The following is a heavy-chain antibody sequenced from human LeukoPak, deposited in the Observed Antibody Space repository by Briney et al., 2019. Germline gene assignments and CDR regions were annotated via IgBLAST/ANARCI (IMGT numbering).Heavy chain of an antibody. CDR3: ARAPNDYYDSRYHFDY. Sequence: ASVKVSCKASGYTFTSYGISWVRQAPGQGLEWMGWISAYNGNTNYAQKLQGRVTMTTDTSTSTAYMELRSLRSDDTAVYYCARAPNDYYDSRYHFDYWGQGTLVTVSS. CDR2: ISAYNGNT. D-gene: IGHD3-22*01. J-gene: IGHJ4*02. CDR1: GYTFTSYG. V-gene: IGHV1-18*01.